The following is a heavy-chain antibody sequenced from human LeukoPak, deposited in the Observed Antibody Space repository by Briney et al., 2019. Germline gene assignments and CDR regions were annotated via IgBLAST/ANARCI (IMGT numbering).Heavy chain of an antibody. CDR2: INPSGGST. V-gene: IGHV1-46*01. J-gene: IGHJ4*02. Sequence: ASVKVSCKASGYTFTSHYMHWVRQAPGHGLEWMGTINPSGGSTTYAQKFQGRVTMTRDMSTSTLYMELNSLRSEDTAVYYCTTYLGGGGIVTLDYWGQGTLVTVSS. D-gene: IGHD3-16*01. CDR1: GYTFTSHY. CDR3: TTYLGGGGIVTLDY.